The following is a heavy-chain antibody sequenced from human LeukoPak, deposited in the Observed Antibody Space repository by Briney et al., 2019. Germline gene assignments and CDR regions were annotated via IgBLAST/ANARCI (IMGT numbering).Heavy chain of an antibody. Sequence: SETLSLTCAVYGGSFSGYYWSWIRQPPGKGLEWIGEINHSGSTNCNPSLKSRVTISVDTSKNQFSLKLSSVTAADTAVYYCARGRISSSSAGRRYFDLWGRGTLVTVSS. CDR2: INHSGST. CDR1: GGSFSGYY. D-gene: IGHD6-6*01. J-gene: IGHJ2*01. V-gene: IGHV4-34*01. CDR3: ARGRISSSSAGRRYFDL.